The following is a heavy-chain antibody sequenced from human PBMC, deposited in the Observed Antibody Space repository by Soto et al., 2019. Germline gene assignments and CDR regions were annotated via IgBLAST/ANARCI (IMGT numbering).Heavy chain of an antibody. J-gene: IGHJ6*02. D-gene: IGHD1-1*01. V-gene: IGHV4-59*01. Sequence: QVQLQESGPGLVKPSETLSLTCTVSGGSISSYYWSWIRQPPGKGLEWIGYIYYSGSTNYNPSLKRRVTISVDTSKNQFSLKLSSVTAADTAVYYCARGGTTAVRKGAGFDYYSYGMDVWGQGTTVTVSS. CDR1: GGSISSYY. CDR2: IYYSGST. CDR3: ARGGTTAVRKGAGFDYYSYGMDV.